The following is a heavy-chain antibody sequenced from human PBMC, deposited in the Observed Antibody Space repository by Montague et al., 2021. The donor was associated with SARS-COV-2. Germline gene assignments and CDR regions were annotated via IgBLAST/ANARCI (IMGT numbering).Heavy chain of an antibody. CDR3: ARLGDGVVPSPILGVGPYYSYYYMDV. J-gene: IGHJ6*03. CDR1: GGSFSTYS. D-gene: IGHD3-10*01. Sequence: SETRSLTCAVHGGSFSTYSWNWIRQPPGKGLEWIGEIHHGGSTSYNPSLKSRVTISADTSKNQFSLKLTSVAAADTAVNYCARLGDGVVPSPILGVGPYYSYYYMDVWGKGTTVTVSS. V-gene: IGHV4-34*01. CDR2: IHHGGST.